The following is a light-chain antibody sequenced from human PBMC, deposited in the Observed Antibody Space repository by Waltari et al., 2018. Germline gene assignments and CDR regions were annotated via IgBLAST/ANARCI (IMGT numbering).Light chain of an antibody. J-gene: IGKJ4*01. CDR1: QDLRKN. V-gene: IGKV1-33*01. CDR2: AAS. CDR3: QQYANLPLT. Sequence: DIQMTQSPSSLSASVGDRVTITCQASQDLRKNLNWFQQIPGNAPQVLICAASYSQAAVPTRFSGSESGTDFACTTSDLQPEDNGTYFCQQYANLPLTFGGGTRVAIK.